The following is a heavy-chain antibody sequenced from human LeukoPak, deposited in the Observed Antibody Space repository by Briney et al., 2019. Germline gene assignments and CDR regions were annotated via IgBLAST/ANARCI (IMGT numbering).Heavy chain of an antibody. D-gene: IGHD2-2*01. V-gene: IGHV3-30-3*01. CDR2: ISYDGSNK. CDR1: GFTFSSYA. Sequence: PGGSLRLSCAASGFTFSSYAMHWVRQAPGKGLEWVAVISYDGSNKYYADSVKGRFTISRDNSKNTLYLQMNSLRAEDTAVYYCAREEGYCSSTSCYVESYYYYGMDVWGQGTTVTVSS. CDR3: AREEGYCSSTSCYVESYYYYGMDV. J-gene: IGHJ6*02.